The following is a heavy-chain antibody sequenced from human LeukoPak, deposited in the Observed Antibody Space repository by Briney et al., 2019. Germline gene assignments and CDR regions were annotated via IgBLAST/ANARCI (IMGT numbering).Heavy chain of an antibody. CDR3: ARDHYDYGGLNAFDY. J-gene: IGHJ4*02. Sequence: SETLSLTCSVSGGSISSYYWSWIRQPPGKGLECIGYIHYSGSTNYNPSLKSRVTISVDTSKNQFSLKLSSVTAADTAVYYCARDHYDYGGLNAFDYWGQGTLVTVSS. D-gene: IGHD4-23*01. CDR2: IHYSGST. CDR1: GGSISSYY. V-gene: IGHV4-59*12.